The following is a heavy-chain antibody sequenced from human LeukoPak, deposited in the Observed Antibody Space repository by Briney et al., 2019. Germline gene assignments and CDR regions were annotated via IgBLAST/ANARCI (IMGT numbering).Heavy chain of an antibody. CDR3: ARGTDITVAGNY. Sequence: AETLSLTCTVSGGSISSYYWSWIRQPPGKRLEWIGYIYYSGSTNYNPSLKSRVTISVDTSKNQFSLKLSSVTAADTAVYYCARGTDITVAGNYWGQGTLVTVSS. CDR1: GGSISSYY. D-gene: IGHD6-19*01. CDR2: IYYSGST. V-gene: IGHV4-59*01. J-gene: IGHJ4*02.